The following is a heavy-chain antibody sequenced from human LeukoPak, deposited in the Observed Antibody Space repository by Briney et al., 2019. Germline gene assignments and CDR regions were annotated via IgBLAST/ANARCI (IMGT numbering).Heavy chain of an antibody. CDR2: ISSSSSTI. Sequence: PGGSPRLPCAASGFTFSSYSMNWVRQAPGKGLEGVSYISSSSSTIYYADSVKGRFTISRDNAKNSLYLQMNSLRAEDTAVYYCARDRSSSTPYYMDVWGKGTTVTVSS. D-gene: IGHD6-13*01. J-gene: IGHJ6*03. CDR3: ARDRSSSTPYYMDV. V-gene: IGHV3-48*01. CDR1: GFTFSSYS.